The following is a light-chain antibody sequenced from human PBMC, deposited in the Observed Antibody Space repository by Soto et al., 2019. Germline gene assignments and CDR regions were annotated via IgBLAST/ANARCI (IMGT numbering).Light chain of an antibody. J-gene: IGKJ1*01. CDR1: QSVSSSY. CDR2: GTS. CDR3: QQYHDSLWT. Sequence: EIELTQSPCTLSVSPGERATLSCRASQSVSSSYFAWYQQRPGQAPRLLIYGTSSRATGIPDRFSGSGSGTDFTLTISRLEPEDFAVYYCQQYHDSLWTFGQGTKVDIK. V-gene: IGKV3-20*01.